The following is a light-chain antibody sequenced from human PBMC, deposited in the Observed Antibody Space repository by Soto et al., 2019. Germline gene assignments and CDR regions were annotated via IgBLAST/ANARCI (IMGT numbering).Light chain of an antibody. CDR1: QSISTF. CDR3: QQYDSYSWT. J-gene: IGKJ5*01. CDR2: DAS. Sequence: DVHMIQSGSSLSASAGDTVTITCRASQSISTFLAWYQQKPGKAPKLLIFDASSLKSGVPSGFSGSGSGTEFTLTISSLQPDDFATYYCQQYDSYSWTFGQGTRLEIK. V-gene: IGKV1-5*01.